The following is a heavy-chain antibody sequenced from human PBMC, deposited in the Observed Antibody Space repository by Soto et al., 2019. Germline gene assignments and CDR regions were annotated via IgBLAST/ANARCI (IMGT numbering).Heavy chain of an antibody. J-gene: IGHJ4*02. CDR3: ARAKTEAGLDY. CDR1: GGSISSGGYS. V-gene: IGHV4-30-2*01. Sequence: QLQLQESGSGLVKPSQTLSLTCAVSGGSISSGGYSWSWIRQPPGKGLEWIGYIYHSGGTYYNPSIKSRVTISVDRSKNQFSLKLISVTAADTAVYYCARAKTEAGLDYWGPGTLVTVSS. D-gene: IGHD3-16*01. CDR2: IYHSGGT.